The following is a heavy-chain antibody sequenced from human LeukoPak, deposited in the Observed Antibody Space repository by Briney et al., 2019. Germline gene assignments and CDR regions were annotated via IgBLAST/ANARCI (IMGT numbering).Heavy chain of an antibody. D-gene: IGHD2-2*01. J-gene: IGHJ5*02. Sequence: ASVKVSCKASGYTFTGYYMHWVRQAPGQGLEWMGWISAYNGNTNYAQKLQGRVTKTTDTSTSTAHMELRSLRSDDTAVYYCARGHCSSTSCYRWFDPWGQGTLVTVSS. V-gene: IGHV1-18*04. CDR1: GYTFTGYY. CDR3: ARGHCSSTSCYRWFDP. CDR2: ISAYNGNT.